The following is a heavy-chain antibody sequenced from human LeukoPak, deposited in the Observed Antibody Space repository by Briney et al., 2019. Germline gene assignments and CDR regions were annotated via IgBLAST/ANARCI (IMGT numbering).Heavy chain of an antibody. J-gene: IGHJ6*02. Sequence: QPGGSLRLSCAASGFTFSSYWMHWVRQAPGKGLEWVAAISYDGSNKYYADSVKGRFTISRDNSKNTLYLQMNSLRAEDTAVYYCASTIAAAGERYYYGMDVWGQGTTVTVSS. CDR3: ASTIAAAGERYYYGMDV. CDR1: GFTFSSYW. D-gene: IGHD6-13*01. V-gene: IGHV3-30*03. CDR2: ISYDGSNK.